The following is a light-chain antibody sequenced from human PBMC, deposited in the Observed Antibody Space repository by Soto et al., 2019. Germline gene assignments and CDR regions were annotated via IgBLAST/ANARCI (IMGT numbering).Light chain of an antibody. Sequence: EIVMTQSPATLSVSPGERATLSCRASQSVSSNLAWYQQKPGQAPRLLIYGPSTRDTGIPARFSGSGSGTEFTLTISSLQSEDLAVYYCEQYNNWCVTFGPGTKVDIK. CDR1: QSVSSN. J-gene: IGKJ3*01. V-gene: IGKV3-15*01. CDR2: GPS. CDR3: EQYNNWCVT.